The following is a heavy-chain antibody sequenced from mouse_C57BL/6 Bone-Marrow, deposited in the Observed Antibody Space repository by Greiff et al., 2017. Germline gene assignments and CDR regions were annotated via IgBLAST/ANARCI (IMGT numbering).Heavy chain of an antibody. V-gene: IGHV14-4*01. CDR2: IDPENGDT. CDR3: TTVPFDY. CDR1: GFNIKDDY. J-gene: IGHJ2*01. Sequence: VQLKQSGAELVRPGASVKLSCTASGFNIKDDYMHWVKQRPEQGLEWIGGIDPENGDTEYASKFQGKATITADTSSNTAYLQLSSLTSEDTAVYYCTTVPFDYWGQGTTLTVSS.